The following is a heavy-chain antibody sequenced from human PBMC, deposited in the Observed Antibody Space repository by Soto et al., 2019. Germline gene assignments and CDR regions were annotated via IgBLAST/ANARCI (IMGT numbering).Heavy chain of an antibody. CDR2: IDPSDSYT. CDR1: GYSFTSYW. J-gene: IGHJ4*02. D-gene: IGHD3-22*01. V-gene: IGHV5-10-1*01. CDR3: ARHRGPYYYDSSGYYYVDYFEY. Sequence: GESLKISCKGSGYSFTSYWISWVRQMPGKGLEWMGRIDPSDSYTNYSPSFQGHVTISADKSISTAYLQWSSLKASDTAMYYCARHRGPYYYDSSGYYYVDYFEYWGQGTLVTVSS.